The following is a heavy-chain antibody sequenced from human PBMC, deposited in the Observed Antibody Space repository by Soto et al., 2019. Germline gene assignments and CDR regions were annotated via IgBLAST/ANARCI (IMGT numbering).Heavy chain of an antibody. CDR3: ARESGDFWSGYGYYYYYGMDV. V-gene: IGHV4-4*07. D-gene: IGHD3-3*01. CDR2: IYTSGST. J-gene: IGHJ6*02. Sequence: ASETLSLTCTVSGGSISSYYWSWIRQPAGKGLKWIGRIYTSGSTNYNPSLKSRVTMSVDTSKNQFSLKLSSVTAADTAVYYCARESGDFWSGYGYYYYYGMDVWGQGTTVTVSS. CDR1: GGSISSYY.